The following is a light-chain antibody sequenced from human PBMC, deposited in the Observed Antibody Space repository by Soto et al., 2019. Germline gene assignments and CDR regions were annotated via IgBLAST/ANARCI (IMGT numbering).Light chain of an antibody. CDR2: DAS. J-gene: IGKJ5*01. CDR3: QQRSNWPPKIT. V-gene: IGKV3-11*01. CDR1: QSVSIY. Sequence: EIVLSQSPATLSLSPGEGATLSCRASQSVSIYLAWCQQKPGQAPRLLIYDASNRATGIPARFSGSGSGTDFTLTISSLEPEDFAVYYCQQRSNWPPKITFGQGTRLETK.